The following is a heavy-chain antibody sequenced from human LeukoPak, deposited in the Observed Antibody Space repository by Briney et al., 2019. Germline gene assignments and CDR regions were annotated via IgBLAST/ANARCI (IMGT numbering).Heavy chain of an antibody. CDR2: IKSKTDGGTT. Sequence: PGGSLRLSCAASGFTFSNAWMSWARQAPGKGLEWLGRIKSKTDGGTTDYAAPVKGRFTISRDDSRNTLYLQMTSLRAEDTAVYYCAKDRGFGEYFPFFYWGQGTLVTVSS. CDR1: GFTFSNAW. V-gene: IGHV3-15*01. J-gene: IGHJ4*02. D-gene: IGHD3-10*01. CDR3: AKDRGFGEYFPFFY.